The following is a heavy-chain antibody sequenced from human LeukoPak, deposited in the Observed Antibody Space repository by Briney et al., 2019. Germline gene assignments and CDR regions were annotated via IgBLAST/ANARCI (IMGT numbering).Heavy chain of an antibody. CDR2: VNPSGGST. CDR1: GYTFTSYY. CDR3: ARDVGGDSSGCTFDY. D-gene: IGHD3-22*01. Sequence: GASAKVSCKASGYTFTSYYMHWVRQAPGQGLEWMGIVNPSGGSTSYAQKFQGRVTMTRDTSTSTVYMEPSSLRSEDTAVYYCARDVGGDSSGCTFDYWGQGTLVTVSS. V-gene: IGHV1-46*01. J-gene: IGHJ4*02.